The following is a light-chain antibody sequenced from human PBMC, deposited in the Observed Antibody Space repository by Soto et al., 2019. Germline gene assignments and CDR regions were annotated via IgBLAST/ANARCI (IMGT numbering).Light chain of an antibody. J-gene: IGKJ1*01. V-gene: IGKV2-24*01. CDR3: MQASHFPRT. Sequence: DVVMTQTPLSSPVTLGQPASLSCRSSQSLAHSDGNTYLSWLQQRPGQPPRLLIYKVSNRLSGVPDRFSASGAETDFTLKISRVEAEDVGLYYCMQASHFPRTFGQGTKVEIK. CDR1: QSLAHSDGNTY. CDR2: KVS.